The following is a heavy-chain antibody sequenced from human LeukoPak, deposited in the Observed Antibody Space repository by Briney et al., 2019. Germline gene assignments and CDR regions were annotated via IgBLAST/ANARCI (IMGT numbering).Heavy chain of an antibody. J-gene: IGHJ5*02. CDR1: GGSIRSYY. CDR3: AREDYGDGNWFDP. Sequence: SETLSLTCTVSGGSIRSYYWAWIRQPAGKGLEWIGRIYSSGSTNYNPSLKSRVIMSVVTSKNQFSLKLSSVTAADTAVYYCAREDYGDGNWFDPWGQGTLVTVSS. CDR2: IYSSGST. D-gene: IGHD4-17*01. V-gene: IGHV4-4*07.